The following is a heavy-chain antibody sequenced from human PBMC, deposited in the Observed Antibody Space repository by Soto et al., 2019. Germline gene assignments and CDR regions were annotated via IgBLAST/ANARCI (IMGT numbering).Heavy chain of an antibody. J-gene: IGHJ4*02. CDR2: ISSSSSYI. CDR3: ARGNEWLRRLVDY. CDR1: GFTFSSYS. Sequence: PGGSLRLSCAASGFTFSSYSMNWVRQAPGKGLEWVSSISSSSSYIYYADSVKGRFTISRDNAKNSLYLQMNSLRAEDTAVYYCARGNEWLRRLVDYWGQGTLVTVSS. V-gene: IGHV3-21*01. D-gene: IGHD5-12*01.